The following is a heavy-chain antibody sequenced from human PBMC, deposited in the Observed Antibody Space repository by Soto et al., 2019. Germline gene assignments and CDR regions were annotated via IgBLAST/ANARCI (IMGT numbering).Heavy chain of an antibody. D-gene: IGHD1-7*01. CDR2: MSGSSSTT. Sequence: EVRLLESGGGLVKPGGSLRLSCATSGLTFSNYAMSWVRQAPGGGLEWVSSMSGSSSTTYYADSVWGRFTISRDRSKNTLYLQMSSLRAEDTALYYCAKNQELELPRVIDFWGQGTLVTVSS. J-gene: IGHJ4*02. CDR1: GLTFSNYA. CDR3: AKNQELELPRVIDF. V-gene: IGHV3-23*01.